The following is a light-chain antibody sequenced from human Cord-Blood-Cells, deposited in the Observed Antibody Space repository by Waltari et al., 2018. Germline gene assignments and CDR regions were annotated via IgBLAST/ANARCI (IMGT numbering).Light chain of an antibody. V-gene: IGLV2-23*01. CDR1: SSDVGSYNL. CDR2: EGS. CDR3: CSYAGSKYV. Sequence: ISCTGTSSDVGSYNLVSWYQQHPGKAPKLMIYEGSKRPSGVSNRFSGSKSGNTASLTISGLQAEDEADYYCCSYAGSKYVFGTGTKVTVL. J-gene: IGLJ1*01.